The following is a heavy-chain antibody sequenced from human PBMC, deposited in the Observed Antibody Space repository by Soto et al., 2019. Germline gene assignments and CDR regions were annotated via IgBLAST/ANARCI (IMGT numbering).Heavy chain of an antibody. CDR3: ARHQYEYNWNDDEVTYGYYYYMDV. D-gene: IGHD1-1*01. V-gene: IGHV4-39*01. J-gene: IGHJ6*03. Sequence: SETLSLTCTVSGGSISSSSYYWGWIRQPPGKGLEWIGSIYYSGSTYYNPSLKSRVTISVDTSKNQFSLKLSSVTAADTAVYYCARHQYEYNWNDDEVTYGYYYYMDVWGKGTTVTVSS. CDR2: IYYSGST. CDR1: GGSISSSSYY.